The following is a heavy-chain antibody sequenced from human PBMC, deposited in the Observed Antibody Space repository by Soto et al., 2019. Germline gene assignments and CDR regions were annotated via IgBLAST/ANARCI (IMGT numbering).Heavy chain of an antibody. Sequence: ASVKVSCKASGDTFTTYDINWVRQATGHGLEWMGWINPNSGNIGYAQRFQGRVTMTRDTAIRTAYMEVSSLRSDDTAVYYCARGRASGSYYLLDYWGQGTLVTISS. V-gene: IGHV1-8*01. CDR1: GDTFTTYD. CDR2: INPNSGNI. CDR3: ARGRASGSYYLLDY. D-gene: IGHD3-10*01. J-gene: IGHJ4*02.